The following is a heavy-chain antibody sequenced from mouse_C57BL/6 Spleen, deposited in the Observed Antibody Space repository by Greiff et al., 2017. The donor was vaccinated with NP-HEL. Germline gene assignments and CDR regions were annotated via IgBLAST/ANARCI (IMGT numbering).Heavy chain of an antibody. V-gene: IGHV1-19*01. CDR1: GYTFTDYY. Sequence: EVQLQQSGPVLVKPGASVKMSCKASGYTFTDYYMNWVKQSHGKSLEWIGVINPYNGGTSYNQKFKGKATLTVDKSSSTAYMELNSLTSEDSAVYYCARSFYDGYYHDAMDYWGQGTSVTVSS. CDR2: INPYNGGT. D-gene: IGHD2-3*01. CDR3: ARSFYDGYYHDAMDY. J-gene: IGHJ4*01.